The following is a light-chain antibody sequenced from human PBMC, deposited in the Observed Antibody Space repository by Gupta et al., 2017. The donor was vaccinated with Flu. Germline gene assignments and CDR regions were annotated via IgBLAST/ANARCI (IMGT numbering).Light chain of an antibody. CDR2: EDD. J-gene: IGLJ3*02. Sequence: NFMLIQPHSVSESPGKTVTISCTRSSGSIASQYVQWHRPRPGSAPTPVIFEDDQRPSGVPDRFSGSIDSSSNSAYLTISGLKTDDEADYYCQCYEGRNRWVFGGGTTVTVL. CDR3: QCYEGRNRWV. CDR1: SGSIASQY. V-gene: IGLV6-57*03.